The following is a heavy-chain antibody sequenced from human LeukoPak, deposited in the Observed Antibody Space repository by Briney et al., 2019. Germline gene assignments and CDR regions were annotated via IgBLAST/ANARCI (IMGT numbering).Heavy chain of an antibody. CDR2: TYYRSKRYN. CDR3: ARGSSSNSWYFDY. Sequence: SQTLSLTCAISGDSVSSNSATWTWLRQSPSRGLEWLGRTYYRSKRYNDYALSVKSRITINSDTSKNHFSPQLSSVTPEDTAVYYCARGSSSNSWYFDYWGQGTLVTVSS. D-gene: IGHD6-13*01. J-gene: IGHJ4*02. V-gene: IGHV6-1*01. CDR1: GDSVSSNSAT.